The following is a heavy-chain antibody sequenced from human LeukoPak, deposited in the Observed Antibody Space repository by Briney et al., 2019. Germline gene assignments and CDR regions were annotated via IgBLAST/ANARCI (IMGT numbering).Heavy chain of an antibody. J-gene: IGHJ6*02. V-gene: IGHV7-4-1*02. CDR3: ARAPIYIAAAGYGMDV. D-gene: IGHD6-13*01. CDR2: INTNTGNP. Sequence: ASVKVSCKASGYTFTSYAMNWVRQAPGQGLEWMGWINTNTGNPTYAQGFTGRSVFSLDTSVSTAYPQISSLKAEDTAVYYCARAPIYIAAAGYGMDVWGQGTTVTVSS. CDR1: GYTFTSYA.